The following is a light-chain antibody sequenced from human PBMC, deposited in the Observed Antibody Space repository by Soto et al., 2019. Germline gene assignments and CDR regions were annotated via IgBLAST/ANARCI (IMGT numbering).Light chain of an antibody. CDR1: HSVSSSY. J-gene: IGKJ5*01. Sequence: EIVLTQSPGTLSLSPGERATLSCRASHSVSSSYFAWYQQKPGQAPRLLIYGASSRATGIPDRFSGSGSGTDFTVTISRLEPEDFAVYYCQQYGSSPPITFGQGTRLEIK. V-gene: IGKV3-20*01. CDR2: GAS. CDR3: QQYGSSPPIT.